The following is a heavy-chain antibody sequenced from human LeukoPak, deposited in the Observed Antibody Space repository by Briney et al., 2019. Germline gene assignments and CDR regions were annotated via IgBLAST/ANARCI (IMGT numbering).Heavy chain of an antibody. J-gene: IGHJ4*02. V-gene: IGHV3-7*01. CDR2: IKQDGSEK. Sequence: GGSLRLSCAASGFTFSSYWMSWVRQAPGKGLEWVANIKQDGSEKYYVDSVKGRFTISRDNAKNSLYLQMNSLRAEDTAVYYCARDPAYSSSVFDYWGQGTLATVSS. D-gene: IGHD6-6*01. CDR1: GFTFSSYW. CDR3: ARDPAYSSSVFDY.